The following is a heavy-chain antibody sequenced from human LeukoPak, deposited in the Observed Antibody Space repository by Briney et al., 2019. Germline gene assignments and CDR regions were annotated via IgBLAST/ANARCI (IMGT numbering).Heavy chain of an antibody. CDR1: GFTFSSYA. V-gene: IGHV3-30*04. CDR2: ISFDGTHD. CDR3: ARARATVTRISSFDI. Sequence: GTSRRLSCAASGFTFSSYAIHWVRQAPGKVLEWVAVISFDGTHDFYADSVKGRFTISRDNSKNTLYLQMNSLRADDTAVYYCARARATVTRISSFDIWGQGTMVTVSS. D-gene: IGHD4-17*01. J-gene: IGHJ3*02.